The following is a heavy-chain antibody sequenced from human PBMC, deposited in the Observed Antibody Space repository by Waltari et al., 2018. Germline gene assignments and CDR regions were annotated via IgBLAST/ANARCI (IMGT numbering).Heavy chain of an antibody. CDR1: GGYFSGYY. J-gene: IGHJ6*03. D-gene: IGHD6-6*01. Sequence: QVQLQQWGAGLLKPSETLSLTCAVYGGYFSGYYWSWRRQPPGKGLEWIGEINHSGSTNYNPSLKSRVTISVDTSKNQFSLKLSSVTAADTAVYYCARHRIAARPYYYYYMDVCGKGTTVTVSS. CDR3: ARHRIAARPYYYYYMDV. CDR2: INHSGST. V-gene: IGHV4-34*01.